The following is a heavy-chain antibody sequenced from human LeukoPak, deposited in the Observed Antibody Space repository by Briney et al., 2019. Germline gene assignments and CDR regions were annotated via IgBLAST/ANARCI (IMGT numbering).Heavy chain of an antibody. D-gene: IGHD3-22*01. CDR3: AKDIADMIVAGYFDY. CDR2: ISWNSGRI. CDR1: GFTFYDYA. V-gene: IGHV3-9*01. Sequence: GGSLRLSCASSGFTFYDYAMHWVRQAPGKGLEWVSGISWNSGRIGYVDSVKSQYTISRDNAKTSLYLQITSLRAEDTALYYCAKDIADMIVAGYFDYWGQATLVTVSS. J-gene: IGHJ4*02.